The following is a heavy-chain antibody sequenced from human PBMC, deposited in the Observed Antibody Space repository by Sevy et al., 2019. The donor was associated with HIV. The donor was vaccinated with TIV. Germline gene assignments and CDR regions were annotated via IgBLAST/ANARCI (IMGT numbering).Heavy chain of an antibody. CDR2: MKEDGSER. CDR1: GFTFSSYW. CDR3: VREGVGGYSYSLDC. V-gene: IGHV3-7*01. Sequence: GGSLRLSCAASGFTFSSYWMSWVRQAPGKGLEWVATMKEDGSERNYVDSVKGRFTISRDNAKNSLYLQMNSLRAEDPAVYYCVREGVGGYSYSLDCWGQGPLVTVSS. D-gene: IGHD5-18*01. J-gene: IGHJ4*02.